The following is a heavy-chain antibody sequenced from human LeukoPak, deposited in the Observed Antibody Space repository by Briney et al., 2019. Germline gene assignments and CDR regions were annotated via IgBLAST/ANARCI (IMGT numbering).Heavy chain of an antibody. D-gene: IGHD3-10*01. CDR2: ISAYNGHT. Sequence: ASVKVSCKASAYTYTSYGISGVRQAPGQGLEWMGWISAYNGHTNFPQKLQGRVTMTTDTSKSTAYMQLRSLRSDDTAMYYCARDYGSGSNTRFDYWGQGTVVTVSS. CDR1: AYTYTSYG. CDR3: ARDYGSGSNTRFDY. J-gene: IGHJ4*02. V-gene: IGHV1-18*01.